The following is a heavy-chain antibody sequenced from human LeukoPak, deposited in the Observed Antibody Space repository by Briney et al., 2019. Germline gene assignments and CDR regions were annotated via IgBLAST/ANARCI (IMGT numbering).Heavy chain of an antibody. Sequence: PSETLCLSCAVSGVSVSSDVWSWVRQPPGKGLEWMGDIYNSGITNYNPSIKSRVTMSVDTSKNQFSLMLRSVTAADTAVYYCARAHLPAGAPGSYMDVWGKGTTVTVSS. CDR2: IYNSGIT. J-gene: IGHJ6*03. CDR3: ARAHLPAGAPGSYMDV. V-gene: IGHV4-59*02. D-gene: IGHD4/OR15-4a*01. CDR1: GVSVSSDV.